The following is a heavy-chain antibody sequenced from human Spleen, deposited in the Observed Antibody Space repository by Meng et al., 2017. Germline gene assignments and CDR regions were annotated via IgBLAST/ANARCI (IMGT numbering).Heavy chain of an antibody. CDR3: ARGGTTGNWFAP. J-gene: IGHJ5*02. CDR1: GFTFSSYL. D-gene: IGHD4-17*01. V-gene: IGHV3-74*01. CDR2: INADGSST. Sequence: EVQLVESGGGLVQPGGSLRLSCAASGFTFSSYLMHWVRQAPEKGLVWVSHINADGSSTTYADSVKGRFTISRDNAKNTLYLQMNSLRAEDTAVYYCARGGTTGNWFAPWGQGTLVTVSS.